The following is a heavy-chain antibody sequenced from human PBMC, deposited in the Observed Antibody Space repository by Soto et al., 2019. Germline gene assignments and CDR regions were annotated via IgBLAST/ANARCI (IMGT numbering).Heavy chain of an antibody. Sequence: EVQLLESGGDLVQPGGSLRLSCAAYGFSLSNYAMTWVRQAPGKGLEWVSGITGSADKTYYADSVKGRFIISRDNSKNTLYLQMNSLRAEDTALYYCARDCSSSSCSVWHYWGQGTLVTVSS. J-gene: IGHJ4*02. CDR2: ITGSADKT. D-gene: IGHD2-2*01. CDR3: ARDCSSSSCSVWHY. CDR1: GFSLSNYA. V-gene: IGHV3-23*01.